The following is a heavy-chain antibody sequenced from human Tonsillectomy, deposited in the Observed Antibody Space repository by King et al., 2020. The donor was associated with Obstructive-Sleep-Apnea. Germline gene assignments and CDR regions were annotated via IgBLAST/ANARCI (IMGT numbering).Heavy chain of an antibody. D-gene: IGHD3-10*01. Sequence: VQLQESGPGLVKPSETLSLTCTVSGGSINTYYWSWIRQPPGRGLEWIGYIYYSGSTNYNPSLKSRVTISLDTSKNQFSLMLNSVTAADTAVYYCARTSSGSYSNWFDPWGQGTLVAVSS. CDR3: ARTSSGSYSNWFDP. J-gene: IGHJ5*02. CDR1: GGSINTYY. V-gene: IGHV4-59*01. CDR2: IYYSGST.